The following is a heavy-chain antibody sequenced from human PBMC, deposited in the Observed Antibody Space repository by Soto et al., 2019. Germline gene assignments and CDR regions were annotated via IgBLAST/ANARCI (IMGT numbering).Heavy chain of an antibody. J-gene: IGHJ5*02. CDR2: LIPYNGDR. D-gene: IGHD5-12*01. CDR1: GYTFTSYG. V-gene: IGHV1-18*01. CDR3: VRDASSGYRGWWDP. Sequence: GASVKVSCKASGYTFTSYGISWVRQAPGQGLEWMGLLIPYNGDRIYAQKFQGRVILTTDTATNTAYMEPGSLRSDDTAVYYCVRDASSGYRGWWDPWGQGTLVTVSS.